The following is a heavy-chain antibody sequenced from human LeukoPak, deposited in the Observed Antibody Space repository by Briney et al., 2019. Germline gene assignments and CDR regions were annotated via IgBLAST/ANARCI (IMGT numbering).Heavy chain of an antibody. CDR2: IRSKANSYAT. Sequence: GGSLRLSCAASGFTFSGSAMHWVRQASGKGLEWVGRIRSKANSYATAYAASVKGRFTISRDDSKNTAYLQMNSLKTEDTAVYYCTRQPPTGSGAFDTWGQGTMVTVSS. CDR1: GFTFSGSA. CDR3: TRQPPTGSGAFDT. J-gene: IGHJ3*02. D-gene: IGHD3-10*01. V-gene: IGHV3-73*01.